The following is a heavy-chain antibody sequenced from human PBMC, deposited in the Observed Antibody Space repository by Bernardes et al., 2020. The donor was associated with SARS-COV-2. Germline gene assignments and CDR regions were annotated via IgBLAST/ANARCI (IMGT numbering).Heavy chain of an antibody. Sequence: GGSLRLSCAASGFTVSSNYMSWVRQAPGKGLEWVSVIYSGGSTYYADSVKGRFTISRDNSKNTLYLQMNSLRAEDTAVYYCARDWSSWYGMDVWGQGTTVTVSS. CDR1: GFTVSSNY. D-gene: IGHD6-13*01. CDR2: IYSGGST. V-gene: IGHV3-53*01. CDR3: ARDWSSWYGMDV. J-gene: IGHJ6*02.